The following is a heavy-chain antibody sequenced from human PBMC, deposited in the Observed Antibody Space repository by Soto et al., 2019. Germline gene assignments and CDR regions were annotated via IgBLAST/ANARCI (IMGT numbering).Heavy chain of an antibody. J-gene: IGHJ4*02. CDR3: ARHLCTGGPCYFDY. Sequence: QLQLQESGPGLVRPSETLSLTCTVSGGSIISNRYYWGWIRQPPGQGLEWVGTIYSDETTYYNPSLRSRVSLYVDTSKNQFSLRLSSVTAADTAVYFCARHLCTGGPCYFDYWGLGTLVTVSS. CDR2: IYSDETT. D-gene: IGHD2-8*02. CDR1: GGSIISNRYY. V-gene: IGHV4-39*01.